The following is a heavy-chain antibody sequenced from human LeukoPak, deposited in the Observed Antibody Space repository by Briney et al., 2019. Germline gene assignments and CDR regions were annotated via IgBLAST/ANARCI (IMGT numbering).Heavy chain of an antibody. Sequence: PSETLSLTCAVYGGSFSGYYWSWIRQPPGKGLEWIGEINHSGSTNYNPSLKSRVTISVDTSKNQFSLKLSSVTAADTAVYYCASQTTGSTGAFDIWGQGTMVTVSS. CDR3: ASQTTGSTGAFDI. J-gene: IGHJ3*02. CDR2: INHSGST. D-gene: IGHD1-14*01. CDR1: GGSFSGYY. V-gene: IGHV4-34*01.